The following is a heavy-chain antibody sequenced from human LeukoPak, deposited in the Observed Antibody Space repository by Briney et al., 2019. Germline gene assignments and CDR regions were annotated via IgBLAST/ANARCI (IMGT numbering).Heavy chain of an antibody. Sequence: AGGSLRLSCAASGFTFSSYAMSWVRQAPGKGLEWVSAISGSGGSTYYADSVKGRFTISRDNSKNTLYLQMNSLRAEDTAVYYCAKGRNLRDAFDIWGQGTMVTVSS. J-gene: IGHJ3*02. CDR2: ISGSGGST. V-gene: IGHV3-23*01. CDR3: AKGRNLRDAFDI. CDR1: GFTFSSYA. D-gene: IGHD1-14*01.